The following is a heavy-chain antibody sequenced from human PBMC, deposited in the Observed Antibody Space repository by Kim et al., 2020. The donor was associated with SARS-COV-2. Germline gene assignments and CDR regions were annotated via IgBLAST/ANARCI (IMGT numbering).Heavy chain of an antibody. V-gene: IGHV3-74*01. D-gene: IGHD6-19*01. J-gene: IGHJ6*02. CDR2: INSDGSST. CDR3: AVADYYNYGLDV. CDR1: GFTFSSYW. Sequence: GGSLRLSCAASGFTFSSYWMYWVRQAPGKGLVWVSRINSDGSSTSYGDSVKGRFTISRDNGKNTLYLQMNSLRAEDTAVYYCAVADYYNYGLDVWGQGTTVTVSS.